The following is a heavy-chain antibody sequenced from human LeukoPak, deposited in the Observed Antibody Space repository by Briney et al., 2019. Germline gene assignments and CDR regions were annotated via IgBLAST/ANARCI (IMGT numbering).Heavy chain of an antibody. CDR3: ARRGETGHWYFEL. CDR2: IYYTGIT. J-gene: IGHJ2*01. V-gene: IGHV4-59*08. Sequence: SETLSLTCTVSGGSISSAYWNWVRQCPRKGLGWGGFIYYTGITTYNPSLKSRVTISLDTSKNQFSLKLYSVTAADTALYYSARRGETGHWYFELWGRGTLVAVSS. D-gene: IGHD1-14*01. CDR1: GGSISSAY.